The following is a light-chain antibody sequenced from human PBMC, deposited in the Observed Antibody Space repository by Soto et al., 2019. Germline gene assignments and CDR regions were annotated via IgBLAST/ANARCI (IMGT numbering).Light chain of an antibody. CDR2: TVS. V-gene: IGLV2-14*03. Sequence: QTVLIQPAYVSVSPGQSITISCSPTSSEIGSYDHVAWYQQFPGKSPKLIIYTVSDRPSGASDRFSGSKSGISASLTISGLQTEDEADYYCISYPDGQSYLFGTGTKVTVL. J-gene: IGLJ1*01. CDR3: ISYPDGQSYL. CDR1: SSEIGSYDH.